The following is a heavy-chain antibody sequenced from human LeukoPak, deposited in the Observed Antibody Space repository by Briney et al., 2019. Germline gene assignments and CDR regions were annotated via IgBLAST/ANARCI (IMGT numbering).Heavy chain of an antibody. CDR3: ARESYSSSWYGVDY. CDR1: GGSISSYY. Sequence: SETLSLTCTVSGGSISSYYWSWIRQPPGKGLEWIGYIYYSGSTNYNPSLKSRVTISVGTSKNQFSLKLSSVTAADTAVYYCARESYSSSWYGVDYWGQGTLVTVSS. CDR2: IYYSGST. V-gene: IGHV4-59*01. D-gene: IGHD6-13*01. J-gene: IGHJ4*02.